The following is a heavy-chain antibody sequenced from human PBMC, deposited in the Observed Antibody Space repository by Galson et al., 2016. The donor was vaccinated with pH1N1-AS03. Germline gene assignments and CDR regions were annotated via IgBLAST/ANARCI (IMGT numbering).Heavy chain of an antibody. CDR2: IFPGDSDT. CDR1: GYTFTKYW. J-gene: IGHJ4*02. Sequence: QSGAEVKKPGGSLKISCKGSGYTFTKYWIGWVRQMPGKGLEWLGIIFPGDSDTRYRPSFQGQVTISADKSISTAYLQLNSLKASDTAMYYCARRAYGDYVDYFDYWGQGTLVTVSS. D-gene: IGHD4-17*01. V-gene: IGHV5-51*01. CDR3: ARRAYGDYVDYFDY.